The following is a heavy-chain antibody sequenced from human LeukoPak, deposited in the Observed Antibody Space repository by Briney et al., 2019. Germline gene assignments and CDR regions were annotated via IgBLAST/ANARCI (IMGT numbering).Heavy chain of an antibody. CDR3: ARDKSGSYYPFDAFDI. V-gene: IGHV1-2*02. CDR2: INPNSGGT. Sequence: GASVKVSCKASGYTFTGYYMHWVRQAPGQGLEWMGWINPNSGGTNYAQKFQGRVTMTRDTSISTAYMELSRLRSDDTAVYYCARDKSGSYYPFDAFDIWGQGTMVTVSS. J-gene: IGHJ3*02. CDR1: GYTFTGYY. D-gene: IGHD1-26*01.